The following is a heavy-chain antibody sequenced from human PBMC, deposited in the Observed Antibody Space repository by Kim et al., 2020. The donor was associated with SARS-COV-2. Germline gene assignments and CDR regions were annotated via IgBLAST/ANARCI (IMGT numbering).Heavy chain of an antibody. CDR3: AKDRQRNYYGSGSYYNVYVPRENAFDI. D-gene: IGHD3-10*01. J-gene: IGHJ3*02. CDR2: ISGSGGST. V-gene: IGHV3-23*01. CDR1: GFTFSSYA. Sequence: GGSLRLSCAASGFTFSSYAMSWVRQAPGKGLEWVSAISGSGGSTYYADSVKGRFTISRDNSKNTLYLQMNSLRAEDTAVYYCAKDRQRNYYGSGSYYNVYVPRENAFDIWGQGTMVTVSS.